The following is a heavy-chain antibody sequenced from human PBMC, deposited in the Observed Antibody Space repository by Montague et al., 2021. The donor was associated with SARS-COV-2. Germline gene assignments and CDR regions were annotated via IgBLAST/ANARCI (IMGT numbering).Heavy chain of an antibody. CDR2: IYHSGTT. V-gene: IGHV4/OR15-8*02. CDR3: ALPLGGARFDP. Sequence: SETLSLTCVVSGGSITSDNWWTWVRQSPGKGLEWIGEIYHSGTTNYNPSLQSRLTMSIDKSRNHLSLNLTSVTAADTAIYYCALPLGGARFDPWGQGILVTVSS. J-gene: IGHJ5*02. D-gene: IGHD3-16*01. CDR1: GGSITSDNW.